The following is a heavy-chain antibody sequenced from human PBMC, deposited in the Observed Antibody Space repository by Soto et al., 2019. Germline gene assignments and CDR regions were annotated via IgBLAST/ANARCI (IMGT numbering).Heavy chain of an antibody. J-gene: IGHJ6*02. CDR2: ISWDGGST. CDR1: GFTFDYYT. Sequence: PGGSLRLSCAASGFTFDYYTMHWVRQAPWKGLEWVSLISWDGGSTYYADSVKGRFTISRDNSKNSLYLQMNSLRTEDTALYYCAKDIGRGYDFWSGYYRHYYGMDVWGQGTTVTVS. CDR3: AKDIGRGYDFWSGYYRHYYGMDV. D-gene: IGHD3-3*01. V-gene: IGHV3-43*01.